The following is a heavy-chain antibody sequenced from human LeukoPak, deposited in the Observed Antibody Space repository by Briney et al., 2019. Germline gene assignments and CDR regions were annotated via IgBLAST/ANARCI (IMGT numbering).Heavy chain of an antibody. CDR1: GCTFSSYA. Sequence: SVKVSCKASGCTFSSYAISWVRQAPGQGLEWMGGIIPIFGTANYAQKFQGRVTITADESTSTAYMELSSLRSEDTAVYYCASNIVATIGNWFDPWGQGTLVTVSS. D-gene: IGHD5-12*01. J-gene: IGHJ5*02. V-gene: IGHV1-69*13. CDR2: IIPIFGTA. CDR3: ASNIVATIGNWFDP.